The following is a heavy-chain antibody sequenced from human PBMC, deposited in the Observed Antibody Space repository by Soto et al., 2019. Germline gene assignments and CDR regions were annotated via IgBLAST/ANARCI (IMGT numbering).Heavy chain of an antibody. D-gene: IGHD6-13*01. J-gene: IGHJ3*02. Sequence: GASVKVSCKASGYTFTGYYMHWVRQAPGQGLEWMGWINPNSGGTNYAQKFQGWVTMTRDTSISTAYMELSRLRSDDTAVYYCARPCSSWSQWDAFDIWGQGTMVTVSS. CDR1: GYTFTGYY. V-gene: IGHV1-2*04. CDR2: INPNSGGT. CDR3: ARPCSSWSQWDAFDI.